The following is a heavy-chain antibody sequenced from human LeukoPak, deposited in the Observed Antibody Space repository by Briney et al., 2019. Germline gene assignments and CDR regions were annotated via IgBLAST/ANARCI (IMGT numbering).Heavy chain of an antibody. D-gene: IGHD5-12*01. CDR2: MNPNSGNT. V-gene: IGHV1-8*01. Sequence: ASVKVSCKASGYTFTSYDINWVRQATGQGLEWMGWMNPNSGNTGYAQKFQGRVTMTRNTSISTAYMELSSLRSEDTAVYYCARGATKDMYYFDYWGQATLVTVSS. CDR1: GYTFTSYD. J-gene: IGHJ4*02. CDR3: ARGATKDMYYFDY.